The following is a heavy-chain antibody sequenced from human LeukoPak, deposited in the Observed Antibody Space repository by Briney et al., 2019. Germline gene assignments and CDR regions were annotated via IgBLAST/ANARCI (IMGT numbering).Heavy chain of an antibody. Sequence: PGGSLRLSCEASGFSFSKCGMHCVRQAPGKGLECMAYIRYDGINKYYADSMRGRITISRDNSKNTLYLQMNSLRPEDTAVYYCASNEGYWGQGTLVTVSS. J-gene: IGHJ4*02. CDR1: GFSFSKCG. CDR2: IRYDGINK. CDR3: ASNEGY. V-gene: IGHV3-30*02.